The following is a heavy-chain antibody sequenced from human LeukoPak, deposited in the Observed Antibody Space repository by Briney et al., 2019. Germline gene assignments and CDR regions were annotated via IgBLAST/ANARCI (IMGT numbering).Heavy chain of an antibody. Sequence: ASVKVSCKASGGTFSSYAISWVRQAPGKGLEWMGGFDPEDGETIYAQRFQGRVTMTEDTSTDTAYMELSSLRSEDTAVYYCATLYSGYDRRDDYWGQGTLVTVSS. CDR2: FDPEDGET. V-gene: IGHV1-24*01. D-gene: IGHD5-12*01. CDR3: ATLYSGYDRRDDY. CDR1: GGTFSSYA. J-gene: IGHJ4*02.